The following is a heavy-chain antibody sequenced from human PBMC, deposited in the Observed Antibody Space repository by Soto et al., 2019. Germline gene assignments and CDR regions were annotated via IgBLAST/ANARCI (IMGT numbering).Heavy chain of an antibody. D-gene: IGHD6-13*01. Sequence: GESLKISCRCSGYTFSNFWIAWVRHLPGKGLEWMGIIYPGDHETRYSPSFHGKVTISADKSINTAYLQWSSLEASDSAFYYCARSPRSSPYFDSWGQGALINVSS. V-gene: IGHV5-51*01. J-gene: IGHJ4*02. CDR3: ARSPRSSPYFDS. CDR2: IYPGDHET. CDR1: GYTFSNFW.